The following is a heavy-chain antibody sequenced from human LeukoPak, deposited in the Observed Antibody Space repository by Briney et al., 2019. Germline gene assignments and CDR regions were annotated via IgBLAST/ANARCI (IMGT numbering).Heavy chain of an antibody. CDR2: IIPIFGTA. Sequence: SVKVSCKASGGTFSSYAISWVRQAPGQGLEWMGGIIPIFGTANYAQKFEGRVTITTDESTSTAYMELSSLRSEDTAVYYCARGSNYTIRFLEWLHYYYYMDVWGKGTTVTVSS. CDR3: ARGSNYTIRFLEWLHYYYYMDV. J-gene: IGHJ6*03. V-gene: IGHV1-69*05. D-gene: IGHD3-3*01. CDR1: GGTFSSYA.